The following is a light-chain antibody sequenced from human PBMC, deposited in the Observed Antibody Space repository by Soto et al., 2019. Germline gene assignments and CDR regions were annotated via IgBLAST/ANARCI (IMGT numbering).Light chain of an antibody. CDR1: QSVDRY. Sequence: DIQMTQSPSSLSASVGDRVTITCRASQSVDRYLNWYQQKPGKAPKLLIYAASSLQSWVPSRFSGSGSETDFTLTISSLQHEDFATYYCHKSYRTPISLGGGTKVDVK. CDR3: HKSYRTPIS. V-gene: IGKV1-39*01. J-gene: IGKJ4*01. CDR2: AAS.